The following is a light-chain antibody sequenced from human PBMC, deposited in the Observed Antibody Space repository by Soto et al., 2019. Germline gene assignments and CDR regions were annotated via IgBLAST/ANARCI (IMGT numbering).Light chain of an antibody. CDR2: GAS. V-gene: IGKV3-20*01. CDR3: QHYTSSPWT. J-gene: IGKJ1*01. CDR1: QSVSSN. Sequence: EVVMTQSPATLSVSPGERATLSCRASQSVSSNLAWYQQKPGQTPRLLIYGASSRATGVPDGFSSSGSGTDFTLTISRLEPEDFAVYFCQHYTSSPWTFGQGTKVDIK.